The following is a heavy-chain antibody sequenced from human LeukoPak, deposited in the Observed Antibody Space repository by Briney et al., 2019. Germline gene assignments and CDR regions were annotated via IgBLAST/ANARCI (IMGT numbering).Heavy chain of an antibody. Sequence: GGSLRLSCAASGFTFSSYGMHWVRQAPGKGLEWVAFIRYDGSSKYYADSVKGRFTISRDNSKNTLYLQMNSLRAEDTAVYYCAKDNPYYYDSSGYMGWDYWGQGTLVTVSS. J-gene: IGHJ4*02. CDR2: IRYDGSSK. CDR1: GFTFSSYG. CDR3: AKDNPYYYDSSGYMGWDY. D-gene: IGHD3-22*01. V-gene: IGHV3-30*02.